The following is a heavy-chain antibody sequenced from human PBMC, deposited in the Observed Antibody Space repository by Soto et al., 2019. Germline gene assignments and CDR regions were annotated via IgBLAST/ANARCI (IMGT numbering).Heavy chain of an antibody. CDR2: IYHSGST. D-gene: IGHD2-2*01. V-gene: IGHV4-30-2*01. CDR1: GGSISSGGYS. CDR3: ASISTSYYSGMDV. Sequence: QLQLQESGSGLVKPSQTLSLTCAVSGGSISSGGYSWSWIRQPPGKGLEWIGYIYHSGSTDYNPSLKSRVTISVDRSKHQFSLKLSSVTAADTAVYYCASISTSYYSGMDVWGQGTTVTVSS. J-gene: IGHJ6*02.